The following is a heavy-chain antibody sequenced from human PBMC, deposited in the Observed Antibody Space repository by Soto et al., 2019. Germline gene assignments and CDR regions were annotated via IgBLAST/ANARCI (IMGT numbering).Heavy chain of an antibody. CDR2: ISGTGGTT. CDR3: AKFFVETGGSSGWHWSFHF. CDR1: GFTFSSYA. V-gene: IGHV3-23*01. J-gene: IGHJ4*02. Sequence: PGGSLRLSCAASGFTFSSYAMSWVRQAPGKGLEWVSAISGTGGTTYYADSVKGRFTISRDNSRNTLHLQMNSLRAEDTAIYYCAKFFVETGGSSGWHWSFHFWGQGTRVTVSS. D-gene: IGHD6-25*01.